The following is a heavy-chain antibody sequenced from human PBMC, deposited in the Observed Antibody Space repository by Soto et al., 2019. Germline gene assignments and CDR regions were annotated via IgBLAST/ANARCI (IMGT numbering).Heavy chain of an antibody. CDR2: INHSGST. V-gene: IGHV4-34*01. CDR3: RYSSSAYYYYYMDV. CDR1: GGSFSGYY. Sequence: SETLSLTCAVYGGSFSGYYWSWIRQPPGKGLEWIGEINHSGSTNYNPSLKSRVTISVDTSKNQFSLKLSSVTAADTAAYYCRYSSSAYYYYYMDVWGKGTTVTVSS. J-gene: IGHJ6*03. D-gene: IGHD6-6*01.